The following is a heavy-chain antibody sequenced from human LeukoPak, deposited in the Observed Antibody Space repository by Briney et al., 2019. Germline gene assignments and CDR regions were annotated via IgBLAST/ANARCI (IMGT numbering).Heavy chain of an antibody. V-gene: IGHV4-39*07. Sequence: PSETLSLTCTVSGGSISSSSYYWGWIRQPPGTGLEWIGSIYYSGSTYYNPSLKSRVTISVDTSKNQFSLKLSSVTAADTAVYYCARELLVGVQDGAFDIWGQGTMVTVSS. J-gene: IGHJ3*02. CDR2: IYYSGST. CDR1: GGSISSSSYY. D-gene: IGHD1-26*01. CDR3: ARELLVGVQDGAFDI.